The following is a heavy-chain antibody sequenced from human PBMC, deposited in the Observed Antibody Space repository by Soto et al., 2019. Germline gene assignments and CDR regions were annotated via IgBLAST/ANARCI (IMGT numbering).Heavy chain of an antibody. CDR2: INHSGST. V-gene: IGHV4-34*01. CDR1: GGSFSGYY. J-gene: IGHJ4*02. CDR3: ARVSIAAPPLAGADGVSPFDY. D-gene: IGHD6-6*01. Sequence: PSETLSLTCAVYGGSFSGYYWSWIRQPPGKGLEWIGEINHSGSTNYNPSLKSRVTISVDTSKNQFSLKLSSVTAADTAVYYCARVSIAAPPLAGADGVSPFDYWGQGTLVTVSS.